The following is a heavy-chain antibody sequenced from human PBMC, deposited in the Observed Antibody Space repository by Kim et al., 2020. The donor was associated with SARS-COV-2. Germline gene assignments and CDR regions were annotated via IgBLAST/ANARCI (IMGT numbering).Heavy chain of an antibody. CDR2: I. CDR3: ARGPNYSPFDY. V-gene: IGHV3-48*03. J-gene: IGHJ4*02. D-gene: IGHD4-4*01. Sequence: IYNADSVRGRFTISRDNYQNSLFLQMNSLRAEDTAVYYCARGPNYSPFDYWGQGTLVTVSS.